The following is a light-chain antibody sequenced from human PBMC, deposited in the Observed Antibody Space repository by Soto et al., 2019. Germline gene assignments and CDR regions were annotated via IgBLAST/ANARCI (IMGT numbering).Light chain of an antibody. CDR1: NSNIGSQS. J-gene: IGLJ1*01. CDR3: GTLDGGLRSHG. CDR2: IND. Sequence: QSVLTQPPSVSGTPGQTVTISCSGSNSNIGSQSVHWYQHLPGTAPKLLIEINDQRPSGVPDRFSGSKSGTSVSLASSGLRFGDEADYYCGTLDGGLRSHGFGPGTKLTVL. V-gene: IGLV1-47*01.